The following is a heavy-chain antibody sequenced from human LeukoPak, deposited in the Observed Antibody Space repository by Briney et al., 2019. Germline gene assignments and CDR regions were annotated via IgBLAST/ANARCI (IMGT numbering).Heavy chain of an antibody. Sequence: KPSETLSLTCTVSGGSISSYYWSWIRQPPGKGLEWIGYIYYSGSTNYNPSLKSRVTISVDRSKNQFSLKLSSVTAADTAVYYCARDEPYSSSWYYFDYWGQGTLVTVSS. CDR3: ARDEPYSSSWYYFDY. J-gene: IGHJ4*02. D-gene: IGHD6-13*01. V-gene: IGHV4-59*12. CDR2: IYYSGST. CDR1: GGSISSYY.